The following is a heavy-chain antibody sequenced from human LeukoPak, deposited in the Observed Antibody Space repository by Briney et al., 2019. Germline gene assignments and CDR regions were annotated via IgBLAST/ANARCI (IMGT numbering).Heavy chain of an antibody. CDR3: ARVLSGSWDWFDP. V-gene: IGHV3-23*01. Sequence: PGGSLRLSCTASGLTFGSYTMSWVRQAPGKGLEWVSGITATGSRTYYADSVKGRFTISRDSSKNTVYLQMNSLRAEDTAVYYCARVLSGSWDWFDPWGQGTLVTVSS. D-gene: IGHD3-22*01. CDR2: ITATGSRT. J-gene: IGHJ5*02. CDR1: GLTFGSYT.